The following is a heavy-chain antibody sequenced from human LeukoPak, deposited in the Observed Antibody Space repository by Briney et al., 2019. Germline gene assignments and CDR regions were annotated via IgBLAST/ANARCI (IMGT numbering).Heavy chain of an antibody. CDR3: ARDRGGMVRGVNNWFDP. Sequence: GSLRLSCAASGFTFSSYWMSWVRQAPGKGLEWVANIKQDGSEKYYVDSVKGRFTISRDNAKNSLYLQMNSLRAEDTAVYYCARDRGGMVRGVNNWFDPWGQGTLVTVSS. CDR1: GFTFSSYW. V-gene: IGHV3-7*01. J-gene: IGHJ5*02. CDR2: IKQDGSEK. D-gene: IGHD3-10*01.